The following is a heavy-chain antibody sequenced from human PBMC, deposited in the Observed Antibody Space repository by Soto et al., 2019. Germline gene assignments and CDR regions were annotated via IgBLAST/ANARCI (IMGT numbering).Heavy chain of an antibody. D-gene: IGHD2-15*01. Sequence: QVQLVQSGAEVKKPGSSVKVSCKASGGTFSSYAISWVRQAPGQGLEWMVGIIPIFGTANYAQKFQGRVTITADKSTSTAYMELSSLRSEDTAVDYCARVSGYCSGGSCYARFSYYYYYGMDVWGQGTTVTVSS. CDR3: ARVSGYCSGGSCYARFSYYYYYGMDV. CDR2: IIPIFGTA. V-gene: IGHV1-69*06. J-gene: IGHJ6*02. CDR1: GGTFSSYA.